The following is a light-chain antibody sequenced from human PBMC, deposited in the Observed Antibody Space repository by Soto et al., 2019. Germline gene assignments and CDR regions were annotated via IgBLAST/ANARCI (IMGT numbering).Light chain of an antibody. CDR2: GAS. CDR1: QSVSSSY. CDR3: QQYGRSPNT. J-gene: IGKJ2*01. Sequence: EIVLTQSPGTLSLSPGERATLSCRASQSVSSSYLAWYQQKPGQAPRLLIYGASSRATGIPDRFSGSGSGTDLTLTITRLEPEDFAVYYGQQYGRSPNTFGQGTKLEIK. V-gene: IGKV3-20*01.